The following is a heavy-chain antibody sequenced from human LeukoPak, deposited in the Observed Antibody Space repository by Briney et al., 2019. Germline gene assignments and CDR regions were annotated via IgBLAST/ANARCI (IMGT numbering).Heavy chain of an antibody. CDR1: GFTFSNSA. Sequence: GGSLRLPCAASGFTFSNSAMSWVRQAPGKGLEWVSYISSSGSTIYYADSVKGRFTISRDNAKNSLYLQMNSLRAEDTAVYYCAREYTYYYGSGSYSKRNYFDYWGQGTLVTVSS. D-gene: IGHD3-10*01. J-gene: IGHJ4*02. CDR2: ISSSGSTI. V-gene: IGHV3-11*04. CDR3: AREYTYYYGSGSYSKRNYFDY.